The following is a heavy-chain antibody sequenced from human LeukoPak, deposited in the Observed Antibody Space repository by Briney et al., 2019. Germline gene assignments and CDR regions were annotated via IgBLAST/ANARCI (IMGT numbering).Heavy chain of an antibody. J-gene: IGHJ1*01. CDR1: GGSISSSY. CDR2: VYYSGDT. D-gene: IGHD3-3*01. Sequence: SETLSLACAVSGGSISSSYWTWIRQPPGKGLEWIGNVYYSGDTNYNPSLTGRVTISVDTSRRQFSLKLISVTAADTAVYYCATSPIFGVVDNWGQGSLVTVSS. CDR3: ATSPIFGVVDN. V-gene: IGHV4-59*08.